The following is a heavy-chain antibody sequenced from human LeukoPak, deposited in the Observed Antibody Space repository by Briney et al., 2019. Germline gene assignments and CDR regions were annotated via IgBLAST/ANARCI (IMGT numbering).Heavy chain of an antibody. CDR1: GFTFSDHY. J-gene: IGHJ4*02. CDR2: SRNKANSYTT. D-gene: IGHD6-19*01. V-gene: IGHV3-72*01. CDR3: TRGVRHNSGWDFDY. Sequence: PGGSLRLSCAASGFTFSDHYMDWVRQAPGKGLEWVGRSRNKANSYTTEYAASVKGRFTISRDDSKNSLYLQMNSLRTEDTAVYYCTRGVRHNSGWDFDYWGQGTLVSVSS.